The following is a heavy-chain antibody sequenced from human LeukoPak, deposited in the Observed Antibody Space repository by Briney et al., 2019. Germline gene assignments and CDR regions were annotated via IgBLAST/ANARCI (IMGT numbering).Heavy chain of an antibody. Sequence: SETLSLTCTVSGGSISSYYWSWIRQPAGKGLEWIGRIYTSGSTNYNPSLKSRVTISVDTSKNQFSLKLSSVTAADTAVYYCARQAARWTDFDYWGQGTLVTVSS. CDR1: GGSISSYY. D-gene: IGHD6-6*01. CDR2: IYTSGST. CDR3: ARQAARWTDFDY. V-gene: IGHV4-4*07. J-gene: IGHJ4*02.